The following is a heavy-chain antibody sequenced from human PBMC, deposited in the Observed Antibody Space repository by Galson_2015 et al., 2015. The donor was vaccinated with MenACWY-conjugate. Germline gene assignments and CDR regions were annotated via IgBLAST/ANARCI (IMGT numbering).Heavy chain of an antibody. V-gene: IGHV3-11*06. D-gene: IGHD5-12*01. J-gene: IGHJ4*02. CDR2: ISSGHIYS. Sequence: SGAEVKKPGESLKISCAASGFTFSDYYMSWIRQAPGKGLEWVAYISSGHIYSNHADSVKGRFTISRDNAKNSLFLQMNSLRAEDTAVYFCARTPRSYSGYTFEKWGQGTLVTVSS. CDR1: GFTFSDYY. CDR3: ARTPRSYSGYTFEK.